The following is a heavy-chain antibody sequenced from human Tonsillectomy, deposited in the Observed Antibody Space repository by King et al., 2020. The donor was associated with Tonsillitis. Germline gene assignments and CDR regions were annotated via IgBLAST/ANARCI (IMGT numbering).Heavy chain of an antibody. CDR1: GFTFGDYA. D-gene: IGHD2-8*02. Sequence: EVQLVESGGGLVQPGRSLRLSCTASGFTFGDYAMSWFRQAPGKGLEWVGFIRSKAYGGTTEYAASVKGRFTISRDDSKSIAYLQMNSLKTEDTAVYYCTRDALSTGLSPSDYWGQGTLVTVSS. CDR2: IRSKAYGGTT. CDR3: TRDALSTGLSPSDY. J-gene: IGHJ4*02. V-gene: IGHV3-49*03.